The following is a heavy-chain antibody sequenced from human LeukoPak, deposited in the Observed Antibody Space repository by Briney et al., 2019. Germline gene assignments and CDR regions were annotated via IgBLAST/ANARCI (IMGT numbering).Heavy chain of an antibody. D-gene: IGHD5-12*01. Sequence: PSETLSLTCTVSGDSFSSFYWSWIRQPPGKGLEWIGCIYYSGSTNYNPSLKSRVTILVDTSKKQFSLKLSPATAADTAVYYCARARGYDYFPLDHWGQGTLVTVSS. V-gene: IGHV4-59*01. CDR2: IYYSGST. CDR1: GDSFSSFY. CDR3: ARARGYDYFPLDH. J-gene: IGHJ4*02.